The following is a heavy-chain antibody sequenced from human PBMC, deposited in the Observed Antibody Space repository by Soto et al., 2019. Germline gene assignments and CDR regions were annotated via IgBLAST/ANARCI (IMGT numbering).Heavy chain of an antibody. CDR3: ARNTIFGVDTSPYYYGMDV. V-gene: IGHV1-69*01. CDR2: IIPIFGTA. J-gene: IGHJ6*02. D-gene: IGHD3-3*01. Sequence: QVQLVQSGAEVKKPGSSVKVSCKASGGTFSSYAISWVRQAPGQGLEWMGGIIPIFGTANYAQKFQGRVTITADESTSTAYMELSSLRSEDTAVYYWARNTIFGVDTSPYYYGMDVWGQGTTVTVSS. CDR1: GGTFSSYA.